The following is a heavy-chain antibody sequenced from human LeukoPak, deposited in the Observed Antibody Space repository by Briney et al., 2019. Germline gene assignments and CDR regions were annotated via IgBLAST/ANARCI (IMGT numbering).Heavy chain of an antibody. CDR3: AKDLSNTNYRCLDY. CDR1: GFTFDDYA. CDR2: ISWNSGSI. D-gene: IGHD2-2*01. J-gene: IGHJ4*02. V-gene: IGHV3-9*01. Sequence: GGSLRLSCAASGFTFDDYAMHWVRQAPGKGLEWVSGISWNSGSIGYADSVKGRFTISRDNAKNSLHLQMNSLRAEDTALYYCAKDLSNTNYRCLDYWGQGTLVTVSS.